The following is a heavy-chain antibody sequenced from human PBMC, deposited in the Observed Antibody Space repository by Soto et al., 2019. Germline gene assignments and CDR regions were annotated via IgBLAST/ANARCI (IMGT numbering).Heavy chain of an antibody. CDR2: ISSSGSTI. CDR1: GFTFSDYY. J-gene: IGHJ4*02. V-gene: IGHV3-11*01. CDR3: ASLDMVRGVHPFDY. Sequence: GSLRLSCAASGFTFSDYYMSWIRQAPGKGLEWVSYISSSGSTIYYADSVKGRFTISRDNAKSSLYLQMNSLRAEDTAVYYCASLDMVRGVHPFDYWGQGTLVTVSS. D-gene: IGHD3-10*01.